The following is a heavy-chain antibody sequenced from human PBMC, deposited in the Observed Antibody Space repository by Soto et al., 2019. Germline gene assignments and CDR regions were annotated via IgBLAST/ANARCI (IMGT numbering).Heavy chain of an antibody. CDR2: INPKSGYA. V-gene: IGHV1-2*02. D-gene: IGHD1-26*01. CDR1: GYTFTGDY. CDR3: ARYTGSNSLFDS. J-gene: IGHJ4*02. Sequence: ASVKVSCKASGYTFTGDYLHWVRQAPGQGLEWMAWINPKSGYAKSAQKFQARVTLTRDTSISTAYMELRSLRSEDTAVYFCARYTGSNSLFDSWGKGTLV.